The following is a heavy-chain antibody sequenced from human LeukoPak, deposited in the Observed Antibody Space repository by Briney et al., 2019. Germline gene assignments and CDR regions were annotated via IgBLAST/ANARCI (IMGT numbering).Heavy chain of an antibody. D-gene: IGHD1-26*01. J-gene: IGHJ6*03. CDR1: GGSISSQY. CDR3: ATLYSGSHSPMDV. V-gene: IGHV4-4*09. CDR2: IYTSGST. Sequence: SETLSLTCTLSGGSISSQYWSWIRQPPGKGLEWFGYIYTSGSTNYNPSLKSRVTISVDTSKNQFSLKLSSVTAADTAVYYCATLYSGSHSPMDVWGKGTTVTVSS.